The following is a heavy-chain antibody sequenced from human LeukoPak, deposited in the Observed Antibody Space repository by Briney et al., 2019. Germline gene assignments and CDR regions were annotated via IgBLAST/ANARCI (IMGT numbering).Heavy chain of an antibody. J-gene: IGHJ4*02. CDR3: ARGTVTTCFDY. D-gene: IGHD4-17*01. Sequence: KPGGSLRLSCAASGFTFSSYSMNWVRQAPGKGLEWVSSISSSYIYYADSVKGRFTISRDNAKNSLYLQMNSLRAEDTAVYYCARGTVTTCFDYWGQGTLVTVSS. CDR1: GFTFSSYS. V-gene: IGHV3-21*01. CDR2: ISSSYI.